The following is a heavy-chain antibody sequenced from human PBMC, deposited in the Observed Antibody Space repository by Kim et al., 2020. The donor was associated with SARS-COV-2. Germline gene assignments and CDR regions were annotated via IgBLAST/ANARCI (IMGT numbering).Heavy chain of an antibody. V-gene: IGHV4-59*01. D-gene: IGHD3-9*01. CDR1: GGSISSYY. CDR2: IYYSGST. J-gene: IGHJ6*02. Sequence: SETLSLTCTVSGGSISSYYWSWIRQPPGKGLEWIGYIYYSGSTNYNPSLKSRVTISVDTSKNQFSLKLSSVTAADTAVYYCARDKGILTGYYGYYYYGMDVWGQGTTVTVSS. CDR3: ARDKGILTGYYGYYYYGMDV.